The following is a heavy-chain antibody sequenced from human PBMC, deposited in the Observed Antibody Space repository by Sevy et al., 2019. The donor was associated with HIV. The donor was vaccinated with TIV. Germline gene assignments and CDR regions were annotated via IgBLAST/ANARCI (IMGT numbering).Heavy chain of an antibody. V-gene: IGHV3-48*01. CDR3: ARVRDRYCSGGSCYYGYFFDY. D-gene: IGHD2-15*01. CDR1: GFIFSNYY. J-gene: IGHJ4*02. Sequence: GGSLRLSCAASGFIFSNYYMTWVRQAPGKGLEWVSYISDRSDTISYADSVKGRFTISRDNAKNALYLQMSSLRGEDTAVYYCARVRDRYCSGGSCYYGYFFDYWGQATLVTVSS. CDR2: ISDRSDTI.